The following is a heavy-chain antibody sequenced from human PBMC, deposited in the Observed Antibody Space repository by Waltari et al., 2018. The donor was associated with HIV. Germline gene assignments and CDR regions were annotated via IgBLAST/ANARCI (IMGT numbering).Heavy chain of an antibody. V-gene: IGHV4-34*01. J-gene: IGHJ6*02. CDR2: INHSGRH. Sequence: QVQLQQWGAGLLKPSETLSLTCAVYGGSFSGYYWSWIRQPPGKGLEWIGEINHSGRHNDNPSLKSRITRSVDTSKNQFSLKLSSVTAADTAVYYCARELGASSTRIWGYYYGMDVWGQGTTVTVSS. CDR3: ARELGASSTRIWGYYYGMDV. CDR1: GGSFSGYY. D-gene: IGHD2-2*01.